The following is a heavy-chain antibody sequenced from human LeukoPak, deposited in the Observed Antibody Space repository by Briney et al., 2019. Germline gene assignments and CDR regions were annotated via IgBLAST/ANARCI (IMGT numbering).Heavy chain of an antibody. CDR1: GGSISSYY. V-gene: IGHV4-4*07. J-gene: IGHJ5*02. D-gene: IGHD3-10*01. CDR3: ARHYYGSGSYPAFDP. CDR2: IYTGGST. Sequence: SETLSLTCTVSGGSISSYYWSWIRQPAGKGLEWIGRIYTGGSTNYNPSLKSRVTMSVDTSKNQFSLKLSSVTAADTAVYYCARHYYGSGSYPAFDPWGQGTLVTVSS.